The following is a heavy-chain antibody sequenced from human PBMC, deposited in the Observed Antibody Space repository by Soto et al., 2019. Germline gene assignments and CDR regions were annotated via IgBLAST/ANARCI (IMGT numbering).Heavy chain of an antibody. CDR2: ISWDGGST. D-gene: IGHD3-10*01. J-gene: IGHJ6*02. V-gene: IGHV3-43*01. CDR3: AKDISSGGFGTLYYYYGMDV. Sequence: GGSLRLSCAASGFTFDDYTMHWVRKAPGKGLEWVSLISWDGGSTYYADSVKGRFTISRDNSKNSLYLQMNSLRTEDTALYYCAKDISSGGFGTLYYYYGMDVWGQGTTVTVSS. CDR1: GFTFDDYT.